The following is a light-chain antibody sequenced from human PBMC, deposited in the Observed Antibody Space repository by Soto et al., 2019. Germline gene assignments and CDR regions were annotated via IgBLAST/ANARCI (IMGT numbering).Light chain of an antibody. J-gene: IGKJ4*01. CDR1: QSITNNY. Sequence: EVVLTQSPGTLSLSPGERATLSCGADQSITNNYLAWYQQRVGQAPRLVIYSASRRATGIPDRFSGSGSGTDFTLTISRLQPEDFAVYYCLQYGSSPLTFGGGTKVDIK. CDR2: SAS. V-gene: IGKV3-20*01. CDR3: LQYGSSPLT.